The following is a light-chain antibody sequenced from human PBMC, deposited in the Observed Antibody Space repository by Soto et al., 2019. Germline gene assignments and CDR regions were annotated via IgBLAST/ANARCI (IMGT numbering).Light chain of an antibody. Sequence: IGLKQSVGTLSLKPGERATLSCRASQSVSSSYLAWYQQKPGQAPRLLIYGASSRATGIPDRFSGSGSGTDFTLTISRLEPEDFAVYYCQQYGSSPQTFGHVTKVAIK. CDR1: QSVSSSY. V-gene: IGKV3-20*01. J-gene: IGKJ1*01. CDR3: QQYGSSPQT. CDR2: GAS.